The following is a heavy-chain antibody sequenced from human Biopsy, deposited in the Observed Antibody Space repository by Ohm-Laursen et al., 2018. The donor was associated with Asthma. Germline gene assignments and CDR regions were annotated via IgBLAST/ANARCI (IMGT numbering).Heavy chain of an antibody. CDR3: ARFIDGTFFVDY. J-gene: IGHJ4*02. CDR2: IFAANSET. Sequence: ASLRISCKASGYTFSDSWIGWVRQMPGQGLEWMGIIFAANSETKYSPSFQGQVTISADMSISTAFLQWSSLKASDTAIYYCARFIDGTFFVDYWGQGTLVTVSS. V-gene: IGHV5-51*01. D-gene: IGHD1-7*01. CDR1: GYTFSDSW.